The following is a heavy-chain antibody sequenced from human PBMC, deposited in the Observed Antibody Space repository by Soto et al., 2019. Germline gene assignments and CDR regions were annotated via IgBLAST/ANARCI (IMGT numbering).Heavy chain of an antibody. Sequence: QVQLVQSGAEVKKPGSSVKVSCKASGGTFSSYAISWVRQAPGQGLEWMGGLIPIVGTANYAQKFQGRVTITADESTSTAYMELSSLRSEDTAVYYCCIVVVTATPHPYYCGMEVWGQGTTVTVSS. CDR2: LIPIVGTA. V-gene: IGHV1-69*01. CDR3: CIVVVTATPHPYYCGMEV. J-gene: IGHJ6*02. D-gene: IGHD2-21*02. CDR1: GGTFSSYA.